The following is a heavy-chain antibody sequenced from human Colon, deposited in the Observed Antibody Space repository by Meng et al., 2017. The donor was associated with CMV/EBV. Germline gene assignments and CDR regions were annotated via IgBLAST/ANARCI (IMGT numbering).Heavy chain of an antibody. CDR3: VRSSGWSLFDY. V-gene: IGHV1-2*02. CDR1: GYTFSDYY. J-gene: IGHJ4*02. D-gene: IGHD6-19*01. Sequence: CGCGLKGPGPPVKVSCKTSGYTFSDYYMHWVRQAPGQGLEWMGWIRSDGSATNYAQKFRGRVTMTRDASVSTAYMELSGLTSDDTAVYFCVRSSGWSLFDYWGPGALVTVSS. CDR2: IRSDGSAT.